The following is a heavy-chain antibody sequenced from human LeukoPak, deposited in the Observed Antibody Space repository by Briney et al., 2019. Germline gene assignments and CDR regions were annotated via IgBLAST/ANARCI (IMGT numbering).Heavy chain of an antibody. D-gene: IGHD3-9*01. J-gene: IGHJ4*02. CDR1: GYTFTSYG. Sequence: ASVKVSCKASGYTFTSYGISWVRQAPGQGLEWMGWISAYNGNTNYAQKLQGRVTMTTDTSTSTAYMELRSLRSDDTAVYYCARGAIYDILTGYYLHLDYWGQGTLVTVSS. V-gene: IGHV1-18*01. CDR2: ISAYNGNT. CDR3: ARGAIYDILTGYYLHLDY.